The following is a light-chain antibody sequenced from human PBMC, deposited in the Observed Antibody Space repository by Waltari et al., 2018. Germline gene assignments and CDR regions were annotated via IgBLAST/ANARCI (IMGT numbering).Light chain of an antibody. Sequence: QSALTQPASVSESPGQSITISCTGTTGDVGAYNYFSWYQQLPGKAPKLLIYDVANRPSGVSDRFSGSKSGNTASLIISGLQAEDEADYYCCSLTSSRTVIFGGGTKLTVL. J-gene: IGLJ2*01. CDR1: TGDVGAYNY. CDR3: CSLTSSRTVI. V-gene: IGLV2-14*03. CDR2: DVA.